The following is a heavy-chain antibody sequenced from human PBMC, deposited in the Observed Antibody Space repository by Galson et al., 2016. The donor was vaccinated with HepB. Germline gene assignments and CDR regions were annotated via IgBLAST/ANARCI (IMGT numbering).Heavy chain of an antibody. Sequence: SLRLSCAASGFSFSTYTMNWVRQAPGKGRGWVASXSGSSATIYYVDSVXGRFAVSRDNAKNSVYLQMNXLXVEDTAVYYCTRDGALPGGWVWIDPWGQGTXXIVSX. D-gene: IGHD6-19*01. J-gene: IGHJ5*02. CDR1: GFSFSTYT. V-gene: IGHV3-48*04. CDR3: TRDGALPGGWVWIDP. CDR2: XSGSSATI.